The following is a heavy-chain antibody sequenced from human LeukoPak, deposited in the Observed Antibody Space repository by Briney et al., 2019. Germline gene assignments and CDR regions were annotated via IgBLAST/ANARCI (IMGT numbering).Heavy chain of an antibody. CDR2: INHSGST. J-gene: IGHJ4*02. D-gene: IGHD3-16*02. CDR1: GDSISSSHW. V-gene: IGHV4-4*02. Sequence: SETLSLTCTVSGDSISSSHWWSWVRQSPGKGLEWIGEINHSGSTNCNPSLKSRVTISVDTSKNQFSLKLSSVTAADTAVYYCARHRPYVWGRYREIDYWGQGTLVTVSS. CDR3: ARHRPYVWGRYREIDY.